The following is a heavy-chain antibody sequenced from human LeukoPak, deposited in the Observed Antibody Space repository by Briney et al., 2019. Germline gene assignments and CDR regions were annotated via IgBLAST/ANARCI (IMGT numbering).Heavy chain of an antibody. CDR1: DYSINSNYY. D-gene: IGHD2-8*01. Sequence: SETLSLTCTVSDYSINSNYYWGWIRQPPGKGLEWIGTIYHSGSTYYNPSLKSRVTISVDTSKNQFSLKLSSVTAADTAVYYCARGGTVYTQKYWGQGTLVTVSS. CDR2: IYHSGST. V-gene: IGHV4-38-2*02. CDR3: ARGGTVYTQKY. J-gene: IGHJ4*02.